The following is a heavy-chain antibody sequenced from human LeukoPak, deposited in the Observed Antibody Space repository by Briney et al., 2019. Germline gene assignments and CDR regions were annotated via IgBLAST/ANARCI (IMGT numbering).Heavy chain of an antibody. CDR3: AKDPLSYYDSSGYRYFDY. CDR2: ISGRGGST. V-gene: IGHV3-23*01. J-gene: IGHJ4*02. D-gene: IGHD3-22*01. CDR1: GFTFNIYA. Sequence: GGSLRLSCAASGFTFNIYAMNWVRQAPGGGLEWVSGISGRGGSTYYADSVKGRFTISRDNSKNTLYLQMNKLRAEDTAVYFCAKDPLSYYDSSGYRYFDYWGQGTLVTVSS.